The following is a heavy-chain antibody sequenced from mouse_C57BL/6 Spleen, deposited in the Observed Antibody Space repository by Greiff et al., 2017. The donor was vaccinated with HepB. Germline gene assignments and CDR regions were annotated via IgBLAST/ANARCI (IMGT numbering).Heavy chain of an antibody. CDR1: GFTFSSYA. V-gene: IGHV5-9-1*02. J-gene: IGHJ2*01. CDR2: ISSGGDYI. Sequence: EVQVVESGEGLVKPGGSLKLSCAASGFTFSSYAMSWVRQTPEKRLEWVAYISSGGDYIYYADTVKGRFTISRDNARNTLYLQMSSLKSEDTAMYYCTREYYYGSSYFDYWGQGTTLTVSS. D-gene: IGHD1-1*01. CDR3: TREYYYGSSYFDY.